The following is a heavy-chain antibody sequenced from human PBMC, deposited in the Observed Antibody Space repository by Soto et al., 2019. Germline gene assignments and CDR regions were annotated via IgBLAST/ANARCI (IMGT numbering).Heavy chain of an antibody. CDR2: TYYRSKWYN. J-gene: IGHJ6*02. CDR1: VDIVSSNSGG. V-gene: IGHV6-1*01. Sequence: SRTLSLTCDISVDIVSSNSGGWNCIRQSPSRGLEWLGRTYYRSKWYNDYAVSVKSRIAINPDTSKNQLSLQLHSVTPEDAAVYYCAGVAWFRGMDVWGQGTPVTVSS. D-gene: IGHD2-21*01. CDR3: AGVAWFRGMDV.